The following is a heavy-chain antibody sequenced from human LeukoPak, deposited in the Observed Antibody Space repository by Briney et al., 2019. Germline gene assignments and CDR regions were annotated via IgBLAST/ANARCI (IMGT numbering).Heavy chain of an antibody. V-gene: IGHV3-7*01. CDR2: IKQDGSEK. CDR3: ARSSINGFDI. CDR1: EFTFSSYW. J-gene: IGHJ3*02. D-gene: IGHD1-14*01. Sequence: GSLRLSCAASEFTFSSYWMSWVRQAPGKGLEWVANIKQDGSEKYFVDSVKGRFTISRDSAKNSLYLQMNSLRVEDTAVFYCARSSINGFDIWGQGTMVTVSS.